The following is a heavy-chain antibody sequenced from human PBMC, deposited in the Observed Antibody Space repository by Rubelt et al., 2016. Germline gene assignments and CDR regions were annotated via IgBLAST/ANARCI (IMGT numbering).Heavy chain of an antibody. CDR2: IYSDGST. J-gene: IGHJ4*02. D-gene: IGHD3-16*01. CDR3: AGDYGGNY. V-gene: IGHV3-53*04. CDR1: GFSVRNNY. Sequence: EVQLVESGGGLVQPGGSLRLSCAASGFSVRNNYMSWVRQAPGKGLEWVAVIYSDGSTYYADSVKGRFTISRHNSKNTLYLEMNSLRTEDTAVYYCAGDYGGNYWGQGTLVTVSS.